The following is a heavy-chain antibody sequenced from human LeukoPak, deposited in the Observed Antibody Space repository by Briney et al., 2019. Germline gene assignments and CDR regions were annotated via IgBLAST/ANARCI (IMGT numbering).Heavy chain of an antibody. CDR3: ARDGDY. CDR2: ISGDGSIT. V-gene: IGHV3-74*01. Sequence: PGGSLRLSCAASGFALSGYWMHWVRQAPGKGLVWVSHISGDGSITNYADSVKGRFTVSRDNAKNTLYLQMNSLRADDTALYYCARDGDYWGQGTLVTVSS. J-gene: IGHJ4*02. CDR1: GFALSGYW.